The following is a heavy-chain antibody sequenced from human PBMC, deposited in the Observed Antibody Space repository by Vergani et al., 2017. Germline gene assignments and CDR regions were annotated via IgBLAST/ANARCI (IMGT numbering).Heavy chain of an antibody. CDR2: ISGSGGST. J-gene: IGHJ6*03. V-gene: IGHV3-23*01. CDR3: AVYGDYEVDYYYMDV. Sequence: EVQLLESGGGLVQPGGSLRLSCAASGFTFSSYAMSWVRQAPGKGLEWVSAISGSGGSTYYADSVKGRFTISRDNSKNTLYLQMNSLRAEDTAVYYCAVYGDYEVDYYYMDVWGKGTTVTVSS. CDR1: GFTFSSYA. D-gene: IGHD4-17*01.